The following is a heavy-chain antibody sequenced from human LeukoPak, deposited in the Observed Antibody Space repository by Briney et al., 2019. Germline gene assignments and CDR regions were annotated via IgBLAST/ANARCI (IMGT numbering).Heavy chain of an antibody. J-gene: IGHJ5*02. CDR2: IYYSGST. V-gene: IGHV4-59*08. Sequence: SETLSLTCTVSGGSISSYYWSWIRQPPGKGLGWIGYIYYSGSTNYNPSLKSRVTISVDTSKNQFSLKLSSVTAADTAVYYCARGGRPLVGNWFDPWGRGTLVTVSS. CDR1: GGSISSYY. CDR3: ARGGRPLVGNWFDP. D-gene: IGHD2-8*02.